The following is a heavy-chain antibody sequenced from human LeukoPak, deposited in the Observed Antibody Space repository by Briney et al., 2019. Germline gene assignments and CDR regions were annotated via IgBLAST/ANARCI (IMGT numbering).Heavy chain of an antibody. Sequence: SETLSLTCTVSGDSISRYYWSWIRQPPGKGLEWIGYIYYSGSTNYNPSLKSRVTISVDTAKNQFSLKLSSVTAADTAVYYCARGYYDFWSGYSPSYYYYYYYMDVWGKGTTVTVSS. CDR2: IYYSGST. CDR1: GDSISRYY. D-gene: IGHD3-3*01. J-gene: IGHJ6*03. CDR3: ARGYYDFWSGYSPSYYYYYYYMDV. V-gene: IGHV4-59*01.